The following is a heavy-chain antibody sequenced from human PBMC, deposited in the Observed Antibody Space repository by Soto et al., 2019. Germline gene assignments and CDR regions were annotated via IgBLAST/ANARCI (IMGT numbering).Heavy chain of an antibody. D-gene: IGHD2-15*01. CDR2: ISGSGGST. CDR3: ARGYCSGGSCYPRNWYFDL. V-gene: IGHV3-23*01. J-gene: IGHJ2*01. CDR1: GFTFSSYA. Sequence: EVQLLESGGGLVQPGGSLRLSCAASGFTFSSYAMSWVRQAPGKGLEWVSAISGSGGSTYYADSVKGRFTISRDNSKNTLYLQINRLRDEDTAVYYCARGYCSGGSCYPRNWYFDLWGRGTLVTVSS.